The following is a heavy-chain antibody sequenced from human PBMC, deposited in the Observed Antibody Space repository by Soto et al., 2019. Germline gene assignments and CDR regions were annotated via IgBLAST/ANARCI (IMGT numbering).Heavy chain of an antibody. Sequence: ASVKVSCKASGYTFTSSYMHWVRQAPGQGLEWMGIINPSSGSTSYAQKFQGRVTMTRDTSTSTVYMELSSLRSEDTAVYYCARALQRSYDSSGYHDSYYYYGMDVWGQGTTVTVSS. D-gene: IGHD3-22*01. CDR1: GYTFTSSY. J-gene: IGHJ6*02. CDR3: ARALQRSYDSSGYHDSYYYYGMDV. V-gene: IGHV1-46*01. CDR2: INPSSGST.